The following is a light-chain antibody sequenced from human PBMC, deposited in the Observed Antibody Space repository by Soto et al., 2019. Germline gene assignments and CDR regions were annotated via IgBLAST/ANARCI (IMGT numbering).Light chain of an antibody. CDR1: QDASIY. CDR2: AAS. V-gene: IGKV1-39*01. J-gene: IGKJ2*01. CDR3: QQSHSAPYT. Sequence: DIQMTQSPSSLSPSVGDRVTMTCRASQDASIYVNWYQQKSGEAPKLLIYAASSLPSGVPSRFSGGGSGTEFTLTISSLAADDFATYYCQQSHSAPYTFGQGTKLEI.